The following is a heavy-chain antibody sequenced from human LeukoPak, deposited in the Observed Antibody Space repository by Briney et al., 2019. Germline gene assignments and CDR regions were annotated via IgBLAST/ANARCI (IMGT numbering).Heavy chain of an antibody. CDR1: GFTFSSYS. Sequence: PGGSLRLSCAASGFTFSSYSMNWVRQAPGKGLEWVSSISSSSSYIYYADSVKGRFTISRDNAKNSLYLQMNSLRAEDTAVNYCATGDSSSWYYFDYWGQGTLVTVSS. J-gene: IGHJ4*02. CDR2: ISSSSSYI. D-gene: IGHD6-13*01. V-gene: IGHV3-21*01. CDR3: ATGDSSSWYYFDY.